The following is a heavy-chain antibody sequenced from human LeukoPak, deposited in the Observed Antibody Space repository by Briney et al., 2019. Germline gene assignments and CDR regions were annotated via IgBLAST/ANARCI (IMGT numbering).Heavy chain of an antibody. J-gene: IGHJ5*02. CDR1: GFIFSDSP. Sequence: GGSLRLSCAASGFIFSDSPMHWVRQASGKGLEWAGRIRSKVNSYGTSYAASVKGRFTISRDDSESTAYLQMDSLRGEDTAVYYCAKDPYRVIVATGNYLDPWGQGTLVTVSS. CDR3: AKDPYRVIVATGNYLDP. V-gene: IGHV3-73*01. CDR2: IRSKVNSYGT. D-gene: IGHD2-21*01.